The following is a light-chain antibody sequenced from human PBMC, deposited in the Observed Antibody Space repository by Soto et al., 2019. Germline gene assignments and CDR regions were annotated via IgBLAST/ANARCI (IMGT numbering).Light chain of an antibody. CDR3: SSYTSSTSVI. J-gene: IGLJ2*01. CDR1: SSDVGGYNY. Sequence: QSALTQPASGSGSPGQSITISCTGTSSDVGGYNYVSWYQPHPGKAPKLMIYDVSNRPSGVSNRFSGSKSGNTASLTISGLQAEDEADYYCSSYTSSTSVIFGGGTQLTVL. CDR2: DVS. V-gene: IGLV2-14*01.